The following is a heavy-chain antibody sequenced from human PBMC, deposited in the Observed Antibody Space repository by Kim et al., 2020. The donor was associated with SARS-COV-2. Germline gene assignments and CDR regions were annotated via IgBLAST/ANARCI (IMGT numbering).Heavy chain of an antibody. D-gene: IGHD3-10*01. V-gene: IGHV3-21*01. Sequence: GGSLRLSCAASGFTFSSYSMNWVRQAPGKGLEWVSAICSSSSTNYSAASVRSLITISSDSTKNLLFQQNSSLAAEDTAVYYSRRDRVRGARHLDYWGQGT. J-gene: IGHJ4*02. CDR2: ICSSSSTN. CDR3: RRDRVRGARHLDY. CDR1: GFTFSSYS.